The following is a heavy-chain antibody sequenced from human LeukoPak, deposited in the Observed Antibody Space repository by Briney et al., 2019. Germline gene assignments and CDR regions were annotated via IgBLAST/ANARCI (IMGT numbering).Heavy chain of an antibody. V-gene: IGHV4-4*07. Sequence: SETLSLTCTVSGGSISSYYWSWIRQPAGKGLEWIGRIYTSGSTNYNPSLKSRVTISVDTSKNQFSLKLSSVTAADTAVYYCAREPRVNMVRGVIAYFDYWGQGTLVTVSS. D-gene: IGHD3-10*01. CDR3: AREPRVNMVRGVIAYFDY. CDR1: GGSISSYY. J-gene: IGHJ4*02. CDR2: IYTSGST.